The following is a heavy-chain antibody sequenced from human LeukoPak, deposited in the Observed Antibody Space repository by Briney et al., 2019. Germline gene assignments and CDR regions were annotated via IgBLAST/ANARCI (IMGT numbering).Heavy chain of an antibody. Sequence: PGGSLRLSCAASGFTFRSYDMTWVRQAPGKGLEWVSYISGGGTTIYYADSVKGRFTISRDDAKNSLYLQMNSLRAEDTAVYYCARDRVYTGYVYWGQGTLVTVSP. V-gene: IGHV3-48*01. CDR2: ISGGGTTI. J-gene: IGHJ4*02. D-gene: IGHD6-13*01. CDR3: ARDRVYTGYVY. CDR1: GFTFRSYD.